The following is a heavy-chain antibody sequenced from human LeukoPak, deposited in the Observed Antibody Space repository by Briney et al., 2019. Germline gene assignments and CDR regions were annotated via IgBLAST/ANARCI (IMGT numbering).Heavy chain of an antibody. Sequence: PSETLSLTCTVSGGSISSYYWSWIRQPPGKGLEWIAYIYYSGSTNYNPSLKSRVTISVDASKNQFSLKLSSVTAADTAVYYCARDSGSVPYYYYGMDVWGQGTTVTVSS. CDR2: IYYSGST. CDR1: GGSISSYY. V-gene: IGHV4-59*01. D-gene: IGHD1-26*01. CDR3: ARDSGSVPYYYYGMDV. J-gene: IGHJ6*02.